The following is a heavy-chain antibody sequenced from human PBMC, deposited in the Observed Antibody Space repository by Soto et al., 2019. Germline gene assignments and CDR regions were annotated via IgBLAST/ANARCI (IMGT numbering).Heavy chain of an antibody. CDR3: RRFDNVANYFDY. Sequence: SSETLSLTCTVYIGSITSYYWSWICQRQGKGLEWIMYIYYSGKNNDNPSHKSRVTMTVDTTNNQYSLKVSFGTDADTVVYCCRRFDNVANYFDYWGQGTLVTVSS. V-gene: IGHV4-59*01. CDR2: IYYSGKN. J-gene: IGHJ4*02. D-gene: IGHD5-12*01. CDR1: IGSITSYY.